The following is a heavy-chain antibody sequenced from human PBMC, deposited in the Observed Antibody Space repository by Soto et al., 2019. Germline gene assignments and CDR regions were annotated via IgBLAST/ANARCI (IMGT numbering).Heavy chain of an antibody. V-gene: IGHV2-5*02. D-gene: IGHD1-26*01. CDR2: IYWDDDK. CDR1: GFSLSTSGVG. J-gene: IGHJ5*02. Sequence: QITLKESGPTLVKPTQTLTLTCTFSGFSLSTSGVGVGWIRQPPGKALEWLALIYWDDDKRYSPSLKSRLTTPKDTSKNQVVLTMTNMDPVDTATYYCALGYSGILGNWFDPWGQGTLVTVSS. CDR3: ALGYSGILGNWFDP.